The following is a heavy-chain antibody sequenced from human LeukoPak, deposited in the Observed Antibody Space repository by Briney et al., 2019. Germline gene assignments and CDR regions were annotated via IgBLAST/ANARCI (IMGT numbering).Heavy chain of an antibody. V-gene: IGHV3-48*04. CDR1: GFTFSSYS. CDR2: ISSSSSTI. D-gene: IGHD6-13*01. Sequence: HPGGSLRLSCAASGFTFSSYSMNWVRQAPGKGLEWVSYISSSSSTIYYADSVKGRFTISRDNAKNSLYLQMNSLRAEDTAVYYCARDGAIAAAGTFDIWGQGTMVTVSS. J-gene: IGHJ3*02. CDR3: ARDGAIAAAGTFDI.